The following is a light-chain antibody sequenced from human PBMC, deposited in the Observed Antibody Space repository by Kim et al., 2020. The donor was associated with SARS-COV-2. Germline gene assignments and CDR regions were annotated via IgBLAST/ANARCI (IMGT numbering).Light chain of an antibody. Sequence: FLSPVERSTLSCRASQSLTTYVALYQQKVGQPPRLLISDGSNRAAGVPARFSGSRSGTDFTLTISSLDPEDFAVYYCQQRGNWPTFGQGTRLEIK. CDR1: QSLTTY. CDR3: QQRGNWPT. CDR2: DGS. J-gene: IGKJ5*01. V-gene: IGKV3-11*01.